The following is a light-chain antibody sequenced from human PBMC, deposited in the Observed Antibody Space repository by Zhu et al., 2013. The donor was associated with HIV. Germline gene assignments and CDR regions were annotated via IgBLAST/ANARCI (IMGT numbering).Light chain of an antibody. Sequence: SYELTQPPSVSVSPGQTASITCSGDKLGDKYAYWYQQKPGQSPVLVIYQDTKRPSGIPERFSGSNSGNTATLTISGTQAMDEADYYCQAWDINTMVFGGGTKLTVL. CDR1: KLGDKY. J-gene: IGLJ2*01. CDR3: QAWDINTMV. V-gene: IGLV3-1*01. CDR2: QDT.